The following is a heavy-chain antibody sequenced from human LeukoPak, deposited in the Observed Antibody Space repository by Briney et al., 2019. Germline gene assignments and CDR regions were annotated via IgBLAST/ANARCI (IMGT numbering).Heavy chain of an antibody. CDR2: INHSGST. CDR3: ARSPDTAMVNYYYYMDV. V-gene: IGHV4-34*01. J-gene: IGHJ6*03. D-gene: IGHD5-18*01. Sequence: SETLSLTCAVYGGSFSGYYWSWIRQPPGKGLEWLGEINHSGSTYYNPSLKSRVTISVDTSKNQFSLKLSSVTAADTAVYYCARSPDTAMVNYYYYMDVWGKGTTVTVSS. CDR1: GGSFSGYY.